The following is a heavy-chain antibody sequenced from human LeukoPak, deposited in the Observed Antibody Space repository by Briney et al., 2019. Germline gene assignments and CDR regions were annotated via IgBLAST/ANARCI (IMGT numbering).Heavy chain of an antibody. CDR1: GYTFTSYY. V-gene: IGHV1-46*01. Sequence: ASVKVSCKASGYTFTSYYMHWVRQAPGQGLEWMGIINPSGGSTSYAQKFQGRVTMTRDMSTSTVYMELSSLRAEDTAVYYCARDTLQYYYDSSDHYYYYYMDVWGKGTTVTISS. J-gene: IGHJ6*03. CDR3: ARDTLQYYYDSSDHYYYYYMDV. CDR2: INPSGGST. D-gene: IGHD3-22*01.